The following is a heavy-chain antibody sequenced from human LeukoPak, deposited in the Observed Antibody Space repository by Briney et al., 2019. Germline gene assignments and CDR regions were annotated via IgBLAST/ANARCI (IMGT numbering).Heavy chain of an antibody. CDR3: ARDRVVTMVRGVIPDAFDI. CDR2: INPNSGGT. Sequence: GASVKVSCKASGYTFTGYYMHWVRQAPGQGLEWMGWINPNSGGTNYAQKFQGRVTMTRDTSISTAYMELSRLRPDDTAVYYCARDRVVTMVRGVIPDAFDIWGQGTMVTVSS. V-gene: IGHV1-2*02. J-gene: IGHJ3*02. CDR1: GYTFTGYY. D-gene: IGHD3-10*01.